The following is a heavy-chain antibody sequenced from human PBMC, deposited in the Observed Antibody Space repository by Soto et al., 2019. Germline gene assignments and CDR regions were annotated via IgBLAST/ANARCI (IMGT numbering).Heavy chain of an antibody. Sequence: QVQLVQSGAEEKKPGASVKVSCKASGYTFTSYAMHWVRQAPGQRLEWMGWINPGNGNTKYSQKSQGRVTITRDTSASTAYMELSSLRSEDTAVYYCARGGPPIDYWGQGTLVTVSS. V-gene: IGHV1-3*05. CDR2: INPGNGNT. J-gene: IGHJ4*02. D-gene: IGHD3-10*01. CDR1: GYTFTSYA. CDR3: ARGGPPIDY.